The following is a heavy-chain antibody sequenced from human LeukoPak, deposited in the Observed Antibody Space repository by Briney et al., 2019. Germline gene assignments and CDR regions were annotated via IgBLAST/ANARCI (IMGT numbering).Heavy chain of an antibody. V-gene: IGHV1-46*01. Sequence: GGSLRLSCAASGFTFSSYGMHWVRQAPGQGLEWMGIINPSGGSTSYAQKFQGRVTMTRDTSTSTVYMELSSLRSEDTAVYYCARSPYSSGWTDLDYWGQGTLVTVSS. CDR2: INPSGGST. D-gene: IGHD6-19*01. CDR3: ARSPYSSGWTDLDY. J-gene: IGHJ4*02. CDR1: GFTFSSYG.